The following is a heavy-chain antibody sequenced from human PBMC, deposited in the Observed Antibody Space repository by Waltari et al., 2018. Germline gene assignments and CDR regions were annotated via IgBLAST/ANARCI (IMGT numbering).Heavy chain of an antibody. V-gene: IGHV3-23*01. Sequence: EVQLLKSGGVLLQPGGSLSLSCEASGFTFSNYAMSWFRQVPGKGLEGVSAIRGSGGSTYDADSVKGRFTISRDNSKNTLYLQMNSLRAEDTAVYYCAKGLRGWYHSDYWGQGTLVTVSS. CDR1: GFTFSNYA. J-gene: IGHJ4*02. D-gene: IGHD6-19*01. CDR3: AKGLRGWYHSDY. CDR2: IRGSGGST.